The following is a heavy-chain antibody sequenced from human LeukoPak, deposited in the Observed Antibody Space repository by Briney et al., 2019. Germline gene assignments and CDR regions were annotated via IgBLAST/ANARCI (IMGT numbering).Heavy chain of an antibody. CDR3: ARDLTRYYDSSGYYL. Sequence: GSLRLSCAASGFTVSSNYMSWVRQAPGKGLEWVSVIYSGGSTYYADSVKGRFTISRDNSKNTLYLQMNSPRAEDTAVYYCARDLTRYYDSSGYYLWGQGTLVTVSS. CDR2: IYSGGST. D-gene: IGHD3-22*01. J-gene: IGHJ4*02. V-gene: IGHV3-53*01. CDR1: GFTVSSNY.